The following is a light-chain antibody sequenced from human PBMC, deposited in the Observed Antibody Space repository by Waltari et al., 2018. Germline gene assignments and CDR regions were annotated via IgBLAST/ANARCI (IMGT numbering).Light chain of an antibody. V-gene: IGLV2-14*03. CDR3: SSYISSSTLEL. CDR1: SSDVGGYNH. Sequence: QSALTQPASVSGSPGQSITLSCTGTSSDVGGYNHVPWYQHHPGKAPKLMIYDVSNRPSGVSNRFSGSKSGNTASLTISGLQAEGEADYYCSSYISSSTLELFGGGTSLTVL. CDR2: DVS. J-gene: IGLJ2*01.